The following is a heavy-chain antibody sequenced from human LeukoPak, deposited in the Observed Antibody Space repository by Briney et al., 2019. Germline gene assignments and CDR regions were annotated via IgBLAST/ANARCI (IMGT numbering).Heavy chain of an antibody. CDR2: IKSDGSST. Sequence: PGGSLRLSCAASGFTFRIYWMHWVRQAPGKGLVWVSRIKSDGSSTTYADSVKGRFTISRDNAKNTLYLQMNSLRGEDTGVYYCARDAAGLDYWGQGTLFTVSS. V-gene: IGHV3-74*01. CDR3: ARDAAGLDY. CDR1: GFTFRIYW. D-gene: IGHD1-14*01. J-gene: IGHJ4*02.